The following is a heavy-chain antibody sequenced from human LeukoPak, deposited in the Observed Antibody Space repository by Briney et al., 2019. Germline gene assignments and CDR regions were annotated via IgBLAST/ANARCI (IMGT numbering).Heavy chain of an antibody. J-gene: IGHJ4*02. CDR1: GFTFSSYA. D-gene: IGHD6-13*01. CDR3: AKDPKYSSSWLFDY. V-gene: IGHV3-23*01. CDR2: ISGSGGST. Sequence: GGSLRLSCAASGFTFSSYAMSWVRQAPGKGLEWVSAISGSGGSTYYADSVKGRFTISRDNSKNTLYLQMNSPRAEDTAVYYCAKDPKYSSSWLFDYWGQGTLVTVSS.